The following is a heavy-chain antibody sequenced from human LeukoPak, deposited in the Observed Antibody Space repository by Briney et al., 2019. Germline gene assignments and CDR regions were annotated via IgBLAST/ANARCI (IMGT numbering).Heavy chain of an antibody. CDR3: ARKGSTYYYTFDY. CDR2: ISGXGGST. V-gene: IGHV3-23*01. CDR1: GFTFSSYA. Sequence: GGSLRLSCAASGFTFSSYAMSXXXQAPGKGLXXXXAISGXGGSTYYADSVKGRFTISRDNAKNLLYPQMNSLRAEDTAVYYCARKGSTYYYTFDYWGQGTLVTVSS. J-gene: IGHJ4*02. D-gene: IGHD3-22*01.